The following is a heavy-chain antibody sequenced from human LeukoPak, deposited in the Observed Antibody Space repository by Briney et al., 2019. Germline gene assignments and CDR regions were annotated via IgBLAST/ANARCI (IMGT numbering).Heavy chain of an antibody. V-gene: IGHV4-34*01. CDR1: GGSFSGYY. CDR2: INHSGST. J-gene: IGHJ4*02. Sequence: SETLSLTCAVYGGSFSGYYWSWIRQPPGKGLEWIGEINHSGSTNYNPSLKSRVTISVDTSKNQFSLKLSSVTAADTAVYYRARQGWLPLDYWGQGTLVTVSS. D-gene: IGHD5-24*01. CDR3: ARQGWLPLDY.